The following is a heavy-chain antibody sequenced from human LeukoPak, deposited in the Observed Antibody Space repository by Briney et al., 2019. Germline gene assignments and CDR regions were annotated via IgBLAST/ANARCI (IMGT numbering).Heavy chain of an antibody. D-gene: IGHD3-10*01. CDR3: ARGRGLLL. V-gene: IGHV4-34*01. CDR1: GGSFSGYY. J-gene: IGHJ4*02. CDR2: INHRGST. Sequence: KSSETLSLTCAVYGGSFSGYYWSWIRQPPGKGLEWIGEINHRGSTNYNPSLKSRVTISVDTSKNQFSLKLSSVTAADTAVYYCARGRGLLLWGQGTLVTVSS.